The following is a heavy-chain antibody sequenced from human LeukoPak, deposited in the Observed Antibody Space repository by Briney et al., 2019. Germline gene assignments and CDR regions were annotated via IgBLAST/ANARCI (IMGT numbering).Heavy chain of an antibody. V-gene: IGHV4-39*01. Sequence: PSETLSLTCTVSGGSISSSSYYWGWIRQPPGKGLEWIGSIYYSGSTYYSPSLKSRVTITVDNSKHQFSLKLSYVAAADTAVYYCAAGIVGVDYWGQGALVTVSS. CDR1: GGSISSSSYY. CDR2: IYYSGST. CDR3: AAGIVGVDY. D-gene: IGHD1-26*01. J-gene: IGHJ4*02.